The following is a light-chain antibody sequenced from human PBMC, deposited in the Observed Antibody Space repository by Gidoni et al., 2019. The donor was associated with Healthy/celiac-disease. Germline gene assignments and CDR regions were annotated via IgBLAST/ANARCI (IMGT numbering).Light chain of an antibody. CDR1: SSDVGSYNL. J-gene: IGLJ2*01. CDR2: AGS. Sequence: SALTQPASASVSPGQSITISCTGTSSDVGSYNLVSWYQQRPGKAPKLLIYAGSKRPSGVSNRFSGSKSGNTASLTISGLQAEDEADYYCCSYAGSVVFGGGTKLTVL. V-gene: IGLV2-23*01. CDR3: CSYAGSVV.